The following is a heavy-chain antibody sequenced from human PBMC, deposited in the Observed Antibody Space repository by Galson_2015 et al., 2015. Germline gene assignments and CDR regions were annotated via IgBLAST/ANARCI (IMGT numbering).Heavy chain of an antibody. V-gene: IGHV3-30-3*01. J-gene: IGHJ4*02. Sequence: SLRLSCAASGFTFSSYAMHWVRQAPGKGLEWVAVISYDGSNKYYADSVKGRFTISRDNSKNTLYLQMNSLRAEDTAVYYCASPFGDYCSSTSWLPQWGQGT. CDR3: ASPFGDYCSSTSWLPQ. CDR2: ISYDGSNK. CDR1: GFTFSSYA. D-gene: IGHD2-2*01.